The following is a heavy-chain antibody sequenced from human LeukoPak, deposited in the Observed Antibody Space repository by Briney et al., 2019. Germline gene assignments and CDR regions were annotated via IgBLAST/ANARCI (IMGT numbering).Heavy chain of an antibody. CDR3: ARGSGRSTDAFDI. CDR2: MNPNSGNT. V-gene: IGHV1-8*01. CDR1: GYTFTGYD. D-gene: IGHD2-15*01. Sequence: ASVKVSCKASGYTFTGYDINWVRQATGQGLEWMGWMNPNSGNTGYAQKFQGRVTMTRNISISTAYMELSSLRSEDTAVYYCARGSGRSTDAFDIWGQGTMVTVSS. J-gene: IGHJ3*02.